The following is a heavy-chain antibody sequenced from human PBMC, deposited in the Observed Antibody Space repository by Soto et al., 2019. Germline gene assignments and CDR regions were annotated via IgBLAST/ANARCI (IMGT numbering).Heavy chain of an antibody. D-gene: IGHD6-13*01. J-gene: IGHJ4*02. Sequence: GASVKVSCKASGYTFTSYGISWVRQAPGQGLEWMGWISAYNGNTNYAQKLQGRVTMTTDTSTSTAYMELRSLRSDDTAVYYCARDTKQLVGRQQWLLYWFDYWGQGTLVTVSS. V-gene: IGHV1-18*01. CDR1: GYTFTSYG. CDR3: ARDTKQLVGRQQWLLYWFDY. CDR2: ISAYNGNT.